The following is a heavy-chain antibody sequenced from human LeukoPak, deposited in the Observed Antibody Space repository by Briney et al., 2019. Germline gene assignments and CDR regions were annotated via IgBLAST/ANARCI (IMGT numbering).Heavy chain of an antibody. Sequence: ASVKVSCKASGYTFTSYYMHWVRQAPGQGLEWMGIINPSGGSTSYAQKFQGRVTMTRDTSTSTVYMELSSLRSEDTAVYYWARDIVVGPAAIGGLDYWGQGTLVTVSS. V-gene: IGHV1-46*01. J-gene: IGHJ4*02. CDR2: INPSGGST. D-gene: IGHD2-2*02. CDR1: GYTFTSYY. CDR3: ARDIVVGPAAIGGLDY.